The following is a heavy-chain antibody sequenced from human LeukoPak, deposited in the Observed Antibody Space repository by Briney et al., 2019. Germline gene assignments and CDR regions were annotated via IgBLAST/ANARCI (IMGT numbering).Heavy chain of an antibody. V-gene: IGHV3-48*03. CDR2: ISSSGSTI. D-gene: IGHD5-18*01. CDR1: AFTFSSYE. CDR3: ARDGEYSYGYWFDY. J-gene: IGHJ4*02. Sequence: GGSLRLSCAASAFTFSSYEMNWVRQAPGKGLEWVSYISSSGSTIYYADSVKGRFSISRDNSKNTVYLQMNSLRPEETAVYYCARDGEYSYGYWFDYWGQGTLVTVSS.